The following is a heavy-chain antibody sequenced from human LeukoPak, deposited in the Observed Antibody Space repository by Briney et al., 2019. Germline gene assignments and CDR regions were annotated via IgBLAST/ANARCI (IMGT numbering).Heavy chain of an antibody. CDR1: GFTFSSYA. D-gene: IGHD1-26*01. CDR3: AKMGGYSGSYPFDY. CDR2: ISGSGAST. J-gene: IGHJ4*02. Sequence: GGSLRLSCAASGFTFSSYAMNWVRQAPGKGLEWVSVISGSGASTYSADSVKGRFTISRDNSKTTLYLQMNSLRAEDTAVYYCAKMGGYSGSYPFDYWGRGTLVTVSS. V-gene: IGHV3-23*01.